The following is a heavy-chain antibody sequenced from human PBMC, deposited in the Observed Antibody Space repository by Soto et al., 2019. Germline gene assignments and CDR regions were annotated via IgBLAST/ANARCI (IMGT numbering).Heavy chain of an antibody. V-gene: IGHV1-46*02. CDR1: GYTFNTYG. CDR2: INPSGGRT. J-gene: IGHJ4*02. CDR3: AGLYHYDSSGYYDY. Sequence: ASVKVSCKTSGYTFNTYGINWVRQAPGQGLEWMGIINPSGGRTTYAQKFQGRVTMTRDTSTSTFHMELSSLTSEDTAVYYCAGLYHYDSSGYYDYWGQGTLVTVSS. D-gene: IGHD3-22*01.